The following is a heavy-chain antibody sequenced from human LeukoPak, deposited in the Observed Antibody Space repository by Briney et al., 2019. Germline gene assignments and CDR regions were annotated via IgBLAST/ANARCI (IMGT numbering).Heavy chain of an antibody. V-gene: IGHV3-11*01. CDR1: GGSISSGGYY. J-gene: IGHJ5*02. Sequence: LSLTCTVSGGSISSGGYYWSWIRQAPGKGLEWVSYISSSGSTIYYADSVKGRFTISRDNAKNSLYLQMNSLRAEDTAVYYCARDNQRGVVTAISPWGQGTLVTVSS. D-gene: IGHD2-21*02. CDR2: ISSSGSTI. CDR3: ARDNQRGVVTAISP.